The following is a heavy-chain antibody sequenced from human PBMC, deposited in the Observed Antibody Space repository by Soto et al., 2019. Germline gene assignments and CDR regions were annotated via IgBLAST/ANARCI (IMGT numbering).Heavy chain of an antibody. V-gene: IGHV5-51*01. CDR3: ARLSDSGYDPQGYMDV. CDR2: IYPGDSDT. D-gene: IGHD5-12*01. J-gene: IGHJ6*03. CDR1: GYSFTSYW. Sequence: GESLKISCKGSGYSFTSYWIGWVRQMPGKGLEWMGIIYPGDSDTRYSPSFQGQVTISADKSISTAYLQWSSLKASDTAMYYCARLSDSGYDPQGYMDVWGKGTTVTVSS.